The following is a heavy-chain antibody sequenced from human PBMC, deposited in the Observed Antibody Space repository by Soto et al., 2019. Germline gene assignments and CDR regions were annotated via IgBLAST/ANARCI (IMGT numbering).Heavy chain of an antibody. CDR1: GFTFSSYG. J-gene: IGHJ6*02. CDR3: ASDKRWQLVYGMDV. CDR2: IWYDGSNK. D-gene: IGHD6-6*01. Sequence: QVQLVESGGGVVQPGRSLRLSCAASGFTFSSYGMHWVRQAPGKGLEWVAVIWYDGSNKYYADSVKGRFTISRDNSKNTLYLQMNSLRAEDTAVYYCASDKRWQLVYGMDVWGQGTTVTVSS. V-gene: IGHV3-33*01.